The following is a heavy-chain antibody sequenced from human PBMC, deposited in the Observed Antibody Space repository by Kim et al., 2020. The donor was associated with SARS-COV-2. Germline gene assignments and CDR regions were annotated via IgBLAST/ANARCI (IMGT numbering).Heavy chain of an antibody. D-gene: IGHD5-12*01. V-gene: IGHV3-7*03. J-gene: IGHJ4*02. CDR3: ARDPWRGADIGY. Sequence: GGSLRLSCATSGFTFSNYWMSWVRQAPGKGLEWVANIKPDGSEKYYVGSVMGRFTISRDNAKNSVYLEMNSLRAEDTAVYYCARDPWRGADIGYWGQGTLVTVSS. CDR2: IKPDGSEK. CDR1: GFTFSNYW.